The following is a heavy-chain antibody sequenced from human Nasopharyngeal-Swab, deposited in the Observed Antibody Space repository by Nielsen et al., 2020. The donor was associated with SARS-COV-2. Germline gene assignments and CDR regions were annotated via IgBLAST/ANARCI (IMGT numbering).Heavy chain of an antibody. V-gene: IGHV1-18*01. Sequence: ASVKVSCKASGYTFTSYGISWVRQAPGQGLEWVGWISAYNGNTNYAQNLQGRVTMTTDTSTSTVYMELRSLRSDDTAVYYCAVDYGDYDSYYGMDVWGQGTTVTVSS. D-gene: IGHD4-17*01. CDR3: AVDYGDYDSYYGMDV. J-gene: IGHJ6*02. CDR1: GYTFTSYG. CDR2: ISAYNGNT.